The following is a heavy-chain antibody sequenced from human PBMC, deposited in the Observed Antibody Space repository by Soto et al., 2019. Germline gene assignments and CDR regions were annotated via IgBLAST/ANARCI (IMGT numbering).Heavy chain of an antibody. V-gene: IGHV1-2*04. CDR1: GYTFTGYY. CDR3: ARDPNIAVAGNAFDI. Sequence: ASVKVSCKASGYTFTGYYMHWVRQAPGQGLEWMGWINPNSGGTNYAQKFQGWVTMTSDTSISTAYMELSRLRSDDTAVYYCARDPNIAVAGNAFDIWGQGTMVTVSS. D-gene: IGHD6-19*01. J-gene: IGHJ3*02. CDR2: INPNSGGT.